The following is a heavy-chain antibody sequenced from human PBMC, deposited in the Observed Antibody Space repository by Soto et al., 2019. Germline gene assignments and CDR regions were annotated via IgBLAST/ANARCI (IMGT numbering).Heavy chain of an antibody. V-gene: IGHV1-18*04. J-gene: IGHJ4*02. CDR3: VRQYFDFWTDYPDFDY. Sequence: QVQLVQSGAEMKRPGASVKVSCKASGYTFSKYDVSWVRQAPGQGLEWLGLISPNSGRASYSEKFQSRVTMSTDTPTTTAYLELRSLRSDDTAVYYCVRQYFDFWTDYPDFDYWGQGTLVTGSS. D-gene: IGHD3-3*01. CDR2: ISPNSGRA. CDR1: GYTFSKYD.